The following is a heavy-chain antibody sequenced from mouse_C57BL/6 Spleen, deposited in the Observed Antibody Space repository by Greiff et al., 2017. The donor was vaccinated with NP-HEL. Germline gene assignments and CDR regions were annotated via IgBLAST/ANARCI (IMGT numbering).Heavy chain of an antibody. J-gene: IGHJ2*01. D-gene: IGHD3-2*02. Sequence: VQLQQSGPELVKPGASVKISCKASGYAFSSSWMNWVKQRPGKGLEWIGRIYPGDGDTNYNGKFKGKATLTADKSSSTAYMQLSSLTSEDSAVYFCARGALRQLRPHFDYWGQGTTLTVSS. CDR1: GYAFSSSW. CDR3: ARGALRQLRPHFDY. CDR2: IYPGDGDT. V-gene: IGHV1-82*01.